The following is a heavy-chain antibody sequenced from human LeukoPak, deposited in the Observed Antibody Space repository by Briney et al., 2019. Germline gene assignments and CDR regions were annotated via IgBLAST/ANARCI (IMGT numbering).Heavy chain of an antibody. CDR2: IYYSGST. Sequence: SETLSLTCTVSGGSIISGTYYWTWIRQHPGKGLEWIGYIYYSGSTYYNPSLKSRVTISVDTSKNQFSLKLSSVTAADTAVYYCARAFGSSFKLDYWGQGTLVTVSS. V-gene: IGHV4-31*03. J-gene: IGHJ4*02. CDR3: ARAFGSSFKLDY. CDR1: GGSIISGTYY. D-gene: IGHD3-16*01.